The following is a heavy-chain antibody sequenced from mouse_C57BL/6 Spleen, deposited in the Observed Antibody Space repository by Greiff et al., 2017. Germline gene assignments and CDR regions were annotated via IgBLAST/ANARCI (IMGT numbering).Heavy chain of an antibody. J-gene: IGHJ2*01. CDR3: AIYDGCFDY. CDR2: IDTSDSET. CDR1: GYTFTSYW. D-gene: IGHD2-3*01. V-gene: IGHV1-52*01. Sequence: VQLQQPGAELVRPGSSVKLSCKASGYTFTSYWMHWVKQRPKKGLEWIGNIDTSDSETHYTQKFKDTATMTVDKSSSTPYLQLSSLTSEDSAVYYCAIYDGCFDYWGQGTTLTVSS.